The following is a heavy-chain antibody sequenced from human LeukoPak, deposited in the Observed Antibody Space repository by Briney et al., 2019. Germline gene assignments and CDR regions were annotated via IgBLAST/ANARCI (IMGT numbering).Heavy chain of an antibody. CDR1: GYRFTSDW. J-gene: IGHJ4*02. CDR2: IYPGDSDT. V-gene: IGHV5-51*01. CDR3: ARLSGRVVCSAGSCYIDS. D-gene: IGHD2-15*01. Sequence: PGESLKISCKGSGYRFTSDWIGWVRQMPGKGLEWMGIIYPGDSDTRYSPSFQGQVTIPADKSVNTAYLQWSSLKASDTAMYYCARLSGRVVCSAGSCYIDSWGQGTLVTVSS.